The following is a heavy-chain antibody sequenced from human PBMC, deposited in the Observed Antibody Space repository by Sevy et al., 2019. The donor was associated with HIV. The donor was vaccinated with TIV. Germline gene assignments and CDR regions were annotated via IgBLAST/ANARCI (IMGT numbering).Heavy chain of an antibody. CDR2: ISSRGTTI. D-gene: IGHD2-2*01. CDR1: GFIFSDFY. Sequence: GGSLRLSCAASGFIFSDFYMSWVRQAPGKGLEWISYISSRGTTIYYADSVKGRFTISRDNAKNSLYLQMNSLTAEDTAVYYCARDHVVVDPLANYGRDVWGQGTTVTVSS. CDR3: ARDHVVVDPLANYGRDV. J-gene: IGHJ6*02. V-gene: IGHV3-11*01.